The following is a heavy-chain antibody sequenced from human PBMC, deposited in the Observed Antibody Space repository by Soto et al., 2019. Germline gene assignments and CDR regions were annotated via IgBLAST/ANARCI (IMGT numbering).Heavy chain of an antibody. CDR1: GFSLSTSGMC. CDR2: IDWDDDK. D-gene: IGHD4-17*01. J-gene: IGHJ4*02. CDR3: ARIQFLRGDYASHFDY. V-gene: IGHV2-70*11. Sequence: SGPTLVKPTQTLTLTCTFSGFSLSTSGMCVSWIRQPPGKALEWLARIDWDDDKYYSTSLKNRLTISKDTSKNQVVLTMTNMDPVDTATYYCARIQFLRGDYASHFDYWGQGTLVTVSS.